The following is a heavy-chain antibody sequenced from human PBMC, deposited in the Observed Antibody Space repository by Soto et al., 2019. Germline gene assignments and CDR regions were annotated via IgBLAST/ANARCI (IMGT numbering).Heavy chain of an antibody. J-gene: IGHJ4*02. CDR2: ISHSGGTA. CDR1: GFTFSSYA. D-gene: IGHD1-1*01. V-gene: IGHV3-23*01. Sequence: EVQLLESGGGSVQPGGSLRLSCAASGFTFSSYAMHWVRRPPGKGLEWVSSISHSGGTAYYADSVKGRFSISRDSLVNTLYLQMNILRAEDTAVYYCAKGRGQNWNVDYWGQGTLVTVSP. CDR3: AKGRGQNWNVDY.